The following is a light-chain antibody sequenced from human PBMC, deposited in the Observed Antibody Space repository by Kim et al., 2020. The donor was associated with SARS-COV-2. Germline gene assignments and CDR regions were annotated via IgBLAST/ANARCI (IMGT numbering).Light chain of an antibody. J-gene: IGKJ4*01. CDR2: GAS. CDR1: RSVSSN. Sequence: APAERATLVSRASRSVSSNVAWYQQKPVQAPMLLIYGASTRATGIPARFSGSGSGTEFTLTISSLQSEDFAVYYCQQYNNWPPLTFGGGTKVEIK. CDR3: QQYNNWPPLT. V-gene: IGKV3-15*01.